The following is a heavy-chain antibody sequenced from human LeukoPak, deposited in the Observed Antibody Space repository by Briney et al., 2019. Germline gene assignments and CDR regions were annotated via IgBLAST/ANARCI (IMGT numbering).Heavy chain of an antibody. Sequence: PGGSLRLSCAASGFTFSTFAMIWVRQPPGKGLEWVSSIFPSGGEIHYADSVRGRFTISRDNSKSTLSLQMNSLRPEDTAVYYSARAYGDYSGFDLWGQGALVTVSS. CDR3: ARAYGDYSGFDL. CDR1: GFTFSTFA. V-gene: IGHV3-23*01. J-gene: IGHJ4*02. D-gene: IGHD4-17*01. CDR2: IFPSGGEI.